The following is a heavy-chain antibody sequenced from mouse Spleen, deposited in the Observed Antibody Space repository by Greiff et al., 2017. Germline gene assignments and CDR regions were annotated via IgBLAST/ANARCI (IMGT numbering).Heavy chain of an antibody. J-gene: IGHJ3*01. CDR1: GYTFTDYY. D-gene: IGHD1-1*01. CDR2: INPNNGGT. V-gene: IGHV1-26*01. CDR3: AREKIYYDGSPAWFAY. Sequence: EVQLQQSGPELVKPGASVKISCKASGYTFTDYYMNWVKQSHGKSLEWIGDINPNNGGTSYNQKFKGKATLTVDKSSSTAYMELRSLTSEDSAVYYCAREKIYYDGSPAWFAYWGQGTLVTVSA.